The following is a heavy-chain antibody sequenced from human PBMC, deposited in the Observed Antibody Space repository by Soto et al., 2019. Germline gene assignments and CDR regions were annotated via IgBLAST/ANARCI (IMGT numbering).Heavy chain of an antibody. V-gene: IGHV3-66*01. J-gene: IGHJ6*02. Sequence: EVQLVESGGGLVQPGGSLRLSCAASGFTVSSNYMSWVRQAPGKGLEWVSVIYSGGSTYYADSVKGRFTITRDNSMNTLYLQMNSLRGDDTAVYYCARDMVRAMDVGGQGTTVTVSS. CDR3: ARDMVRAMDV. CDR2: IYSGGST. D-gene: IGHD3-10*01. CDR1: GFTVSSNY.